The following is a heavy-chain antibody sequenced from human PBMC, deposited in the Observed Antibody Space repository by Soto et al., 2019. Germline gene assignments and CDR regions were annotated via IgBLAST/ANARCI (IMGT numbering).Heavy chain of an antibody. Sequence: GGSLRLSCAASEFTFSSYAMSWVRQAPGKGLEWVSAISGSGGSTYYADSVKGRFTISRDNSKNTLYLQMNSLRAEDTAVYYCAKDQYYYHSSGSFFDYWGQGILVTLSS. D-gene: IGHD3-22*01. J-gene: IGHJ4*02. CDR1: EFTFSSYA. V-gene: IGHV3-23*01. CDR2: ISGSGGST. CDR3: AKDQYYYHSSGSFFDY.